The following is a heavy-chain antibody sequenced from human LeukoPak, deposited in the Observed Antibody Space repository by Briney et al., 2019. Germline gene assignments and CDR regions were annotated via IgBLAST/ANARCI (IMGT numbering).Heavy chain of an antibody. CDR3: ARVAYGGNYFDY. CDR1: GYTFTSYG. J-gene: IGHJ4*02. V-gene: IGHV1-18*01. CDR2: ISAHNGNT. D-gene: IGHD4-23*01. Sequence: ASVKVSCKASGYTFTSYGISWVRQAPGQGLEWMGWISAHNGNTNYAQKLQGRVTMTTDTSTSTAYMELRSLRSDDTAVYYCARVAYGGNYFDYWGQGTLVTVSS.